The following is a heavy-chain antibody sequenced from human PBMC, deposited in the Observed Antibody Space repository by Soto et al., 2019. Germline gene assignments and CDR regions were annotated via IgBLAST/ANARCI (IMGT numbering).Heavy chain of an antibody. CDR3: AREETAWPLAYGLDV. J-gene: IGHJ6*02. CDR1: GFTFSSYG. V-gene: IGHV3-21*01. D-gene: IGHD2-21*02. Sequence: PGGSLRLSCAASGFTFSSYGIHWVRQAPGKGLEWVSSIGTRSDVYYADSVKGRFTISRDNAKNSMALQMNSLRAEDTGVYYCAREETAWPLAYGLDVWGQGTTVTVSS. CDR2: IGTRSDV.